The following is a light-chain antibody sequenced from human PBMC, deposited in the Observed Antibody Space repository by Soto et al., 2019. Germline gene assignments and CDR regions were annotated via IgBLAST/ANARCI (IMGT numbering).Light chain of an antibody. CDR2: ATS. CDR1: QGIAPY. Sequence: DVQMTQSPSSLSAFVGDRVTITCRASQGIAPYLAWFQQKPGKVPKLLIYATSTLQSGVPSRFSGSGSGTDFTLTISSLQPEDVSTYYCQKYNTAPLIFGGRT. V-gene: IGKV1-27*01. J-gene: IGKJ4*01. CDR3: QKYNTAPLI.